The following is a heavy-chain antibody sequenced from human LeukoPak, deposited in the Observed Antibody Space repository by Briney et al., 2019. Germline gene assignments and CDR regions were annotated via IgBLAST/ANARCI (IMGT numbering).Heavy chain of an antibody. D-gene: IGHD6-13*01. V-gene: IGHV3-15*01. CDR2: IKSRTDGGTT. Sequence: GGSLRLSCVASGFTFSAAWMTWVRQAPGKGLECVGRIKSRTDGGTTDYATPVKGRFAISRDDSKNTLYLQMNSLKIEDTGVYYCTTVGSSWGSDYWGQGTLVTVSS. CDR1: GFTFSAAW. CDR3: TTVGSSWGSDY. J-gene: IGHJ4*02.